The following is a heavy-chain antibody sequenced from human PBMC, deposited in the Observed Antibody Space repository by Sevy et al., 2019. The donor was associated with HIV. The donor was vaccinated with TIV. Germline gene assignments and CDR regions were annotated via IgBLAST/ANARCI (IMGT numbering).Heavy chain of an antibody. J-gene: IGHJ4*02. D-gene: IGHD6-19*01. Sequence: SETLSLTCTVSGGSFSSSSYYWNWILQPAGRGLEWIGRIYTSGSTNYNPSLKSRVTMSVDTSKNQFSLKLSSVTAADTAVYYCAGRIAVAAFDYWGQGNLVTVSS. CDR3: AGRIAVAAFDY. V-gene: IGHV4-61*02. CDR2: IYTSGST. CDR1: GGSFSSSSYY.